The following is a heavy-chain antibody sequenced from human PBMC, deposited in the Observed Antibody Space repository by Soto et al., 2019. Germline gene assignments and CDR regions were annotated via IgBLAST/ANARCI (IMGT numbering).Heavy chain of an antibody. CDR2: ISAYNGNT. CDR3: AHIVVVPTAMPNFHYYYAMDV. Sequence: GASVKVSCKASGYTFTSYGISWVRQAPGQGLEWMGWISAYNGNTNYAQKLQGRVTMTEDTSTDTAYMELSSLRSDDTAVYYCAHIVVVPTAMPNFHYYYAMDVWGQGTTVTVSS. J-gene: IGHJ6*02. D-gene: IGHD2-2*01. V-gene: IGHV1-18*01. CDR1: GYTFTSYG.